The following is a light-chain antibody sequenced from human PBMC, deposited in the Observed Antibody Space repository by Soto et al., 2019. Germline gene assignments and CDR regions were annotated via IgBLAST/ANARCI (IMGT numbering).Light chain of an antibody. Sequence: VLTQPPSASGTTGQRVNISCSGSSSNIGSNTVNWYQQLPGTAPKLLIYSNNQRPSGVPDRFSGSKSGTSASLAISGLQSEDEADYYCAAWDDSLSGYVVFGGGTKVTVL. CDR2: SNN. CDR3: AAWDDSLSGYVV. J-gene: IGLJ2*01. V-gene: IGLV1-44*01. CDR1: SSNIGSNT.